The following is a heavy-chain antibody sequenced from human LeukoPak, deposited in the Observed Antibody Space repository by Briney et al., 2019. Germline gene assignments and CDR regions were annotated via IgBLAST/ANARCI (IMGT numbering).Heavy chain of an antibody. CDR3: ARDSGYDLRPTLDY. CDR1: GFTVSRNY. CDR2: IYSDGST. J-gene: IGHJ4*02. D-gene: IGHD5-12*01. Sequence: GGSLRLSCAVSGFTVSRNYMSWVRQAPGKGQEWVSVIYSDGSTYYADSVKGRFTISRDNSKNTLHLQMNSLRAEDTAVYYCARDSGYDLRPTLDYWGQGTLVTVSS. V-gene: IGHV3-53*01.